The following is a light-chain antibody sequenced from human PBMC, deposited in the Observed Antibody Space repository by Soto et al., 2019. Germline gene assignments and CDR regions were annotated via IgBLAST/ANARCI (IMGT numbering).Light chain of an antibody. J-gene: IGLJ1*01. CDR1: SSDVGGYRY. V-gene: IGLV2-14*01. CDR2: EVN. Sequence: QSALTQPASVSGSPGQSITISCTGTSSDVGGYRYVSWYQPHPGKAPKLMIYEVNNRPSGVSNRFSGSKSGNTASLTISGLQAEDEADYFCTSYTSGGTPYVFGTGTKLTVL. CDR3: TSYTSGGTPYV.